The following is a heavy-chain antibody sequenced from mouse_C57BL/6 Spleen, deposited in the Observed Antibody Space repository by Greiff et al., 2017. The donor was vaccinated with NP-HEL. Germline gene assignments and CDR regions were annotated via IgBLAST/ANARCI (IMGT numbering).Heavy chain of an antibody. V-gene: IGHV7-3*01. CDR1: GFTFTDYY. Sequence: EVQGVESGGGLVQPGGSLSLSCAASGFTFTDYYMSWVRQPPGKALEWLGFIRNKANGYTTEYSASVKGRFTISRANSQSILYLQMNALRAEDSATYFCARYDALPHWYFDVWGTGTTVTVSS. CDR2: IRNKANGYTT. J-gene: IGHJ1*03. CDR3: ARYDALPHWYFDV.